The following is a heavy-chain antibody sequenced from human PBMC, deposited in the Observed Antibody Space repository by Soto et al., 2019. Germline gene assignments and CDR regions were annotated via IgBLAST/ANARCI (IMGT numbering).Heavy chain of an antibody. Sequence: EVQLLESGGGLVQPGGYLRLSCVASGFTFANYVMNWVRQAPDKWLECVSIIIGSVGTAYYADSVKGRFTISRDNAKDTLYLQMASLRAEDTAIYYCVKEGSGWDFLGRGTMVTVSS. CDR1: GFTFANYV. V-gene: IGHV3-23*01. CDR3: VKEGSGWDF. D-gene: IGHD6-19*01. J-gene: IGHJ3*01. CDR2: IIGSVGTA.